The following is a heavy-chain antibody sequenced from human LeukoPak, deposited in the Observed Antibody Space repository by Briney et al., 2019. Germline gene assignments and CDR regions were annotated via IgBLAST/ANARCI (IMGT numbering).Heavy chain of an antibody. J-gene: IGHJ4*02. CDR2: ISSSSSTI. CDR3: ARDSITIFGVVNPFDY. V-gene: IGHV3-48*01. CDR1: GFTFSSYS. Sequence: GGSLRLSCAASGFTFSSYSMNWVRQAPGKGLEWVSYISSSSSTIYYADSVKGRFTISRDNAKNSLYLQMNSLRAEDTAVYYCARDSITIFGVVNPFDYWGQGALVTVSS. D-gene: IGHD3-3*01.